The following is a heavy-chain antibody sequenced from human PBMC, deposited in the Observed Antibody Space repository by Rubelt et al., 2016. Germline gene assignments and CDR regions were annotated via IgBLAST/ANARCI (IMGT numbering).Heavy chain of an antibody. CDR1: GYTFTSYG. D-gene: IGHD3-22*01. J-gene: IGHJ4*02. CDR2: INPNSGGT. Sequence: QVQLVQSGAEVKKPGASVKVSCKASGYTFTSYGISWVRQAPGQGLEWMGWINPNSGGTNYAQKLQGRVTMSRDTSISAAYMELSRLRSDDTAVYYCARFAIGGHSSGYRFDYWGQGTLVTVSS. V-gene: IGHV1-2*02. CDR3: ARFAIGGHSSGYRFDY.